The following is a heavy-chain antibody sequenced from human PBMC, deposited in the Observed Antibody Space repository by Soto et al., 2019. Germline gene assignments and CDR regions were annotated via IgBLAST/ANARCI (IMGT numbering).Heavy chain of an antibody. D-gene: IGHD6-13*01. CDR2: IIPIFGTA. CDR1: GPTFSSYA. V-gene: IGHV1-69*13. CDR3: ARTSTYGYSRGGDLEH. J-gene: IGHJ1*01. Sequence: ASVKVSCKASGPTFSSYANSWVLQAHGQGLEWMGGIIPIFGTANDAQKFQGRVTITADESTSKAYMELSSLRAEDTAVYYCARTSTYGYSRGGDLEHWGQGNLETVFS.